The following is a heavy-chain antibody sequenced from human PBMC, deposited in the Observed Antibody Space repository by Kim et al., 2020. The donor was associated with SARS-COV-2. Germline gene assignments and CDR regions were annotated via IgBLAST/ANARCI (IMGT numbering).Heavy chain of an antibody. J-gene: IGHJ4*02. V-gene: IGHV3-23*01. D-gene: IGHD3-10*01. CDR1: GFTFSSYA. Sequence: GGSLRLSCAASGFTFSSYAMSWVRQAPGKGLEWVSAISGSGGSTYYADSVKGRFTISRDNSKNTLYLQMNSLRAEDTAVYYCAKDQIYYGSGSYYAFDYWGQGTLVTVSS. CDR2: ISGSGGST. CDR3: AKDQIYYGSGSYYAFDY.